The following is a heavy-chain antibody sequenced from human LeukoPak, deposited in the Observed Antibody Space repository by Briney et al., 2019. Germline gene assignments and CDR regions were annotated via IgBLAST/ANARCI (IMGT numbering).Heavy chain of an antibody. J-gene: IGHJ5*02. CDR3: ASLHGYGSGSP. V-gene: IGHV4-59*08. D-gene: IGHD3-10*01. CDR2: IYYSGST. Sequence: SETLSLTCTASGGSISSYYWSMIRQPPGKGLEWIGYIYYSGSTNYNPSLKSRVTISVDTSKNQFSLKLSSVTAADTAVYYCASLHGYGSGSPWGQGTLVTVSS. CDR1: GGSISSYY.